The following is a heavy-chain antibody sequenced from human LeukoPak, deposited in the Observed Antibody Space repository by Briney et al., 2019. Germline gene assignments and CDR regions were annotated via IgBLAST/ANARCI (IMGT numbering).Heavy chain of an antibody. D-gene: IGHD3-3*01. CDR1: GFTFSSYS. Sequence: GGSLRLSCAASGFTFSSYSMNWVRQAPGKGLEWVSYISSSSSYTNYADSVKGRFTISRDNAKNSLYLQMNSLRAEDTAVYYCARSEGLSTTPYDFWSGYSGADYWGQGTLVTVSS. V-gene: IGHV3-21*05. CDR3: ARSEGLSTTPYDFWSGYSGADY. CDR2: ISSSSSYT. J-gene: IGHJ4*02.